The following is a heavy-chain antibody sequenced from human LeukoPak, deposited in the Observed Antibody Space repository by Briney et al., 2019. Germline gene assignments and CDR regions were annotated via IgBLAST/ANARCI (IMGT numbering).Heavy chain of an antibody. V-gene: IGHV4-39*01. Sequence: SETLSLTCTVSGGSISSSSYYWGWIRQPPGKGLEWIGSIYYSGSTYYNPSLKSRVTISVDTSKNQFSLKLSSVTAADTAVYYCARILWAAVFDYWGQGTLVTVSS. CDR1: GGSISSSSYY. CDR2: IYYSGST. D-gene: IGHD2-15*01. J-gene: IGHJ4*02. CDR3: ARILWAAVFDY.